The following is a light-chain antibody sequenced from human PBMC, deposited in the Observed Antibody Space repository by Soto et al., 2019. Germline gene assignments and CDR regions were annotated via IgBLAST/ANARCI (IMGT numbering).Light chain of an antibody. Sequence: DIQMTQSPSTLSASVGDRVTITGRASQSLSSWLAWYQQKPGKAPKLLIYDASSLESGVPSRFSGSGSGTEFTLTISSLQPDDFATYYCQQYNSYPWTFGQGTKVDI. J-gene: IGKJ1*01. CDR3: QQYNSYPWT. CDR2: DAS. CDR1: QSLSSW. V-gene: IGKV1-5*01.